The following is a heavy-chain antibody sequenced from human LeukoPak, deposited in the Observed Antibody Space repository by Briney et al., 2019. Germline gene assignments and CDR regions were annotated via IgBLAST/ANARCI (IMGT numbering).Heavy chain of an antibody. Sequence: GGSLRLSCAASGFAFSSYTMSWVRQAPGKGLEWVSTITTSDGNTYYADSVKGRFTVSRDNSKNTLFLQMNSLRAEDTAVYYCAKDGGLWVSAHWGDSWGRGTLVTVSS. J-gene: IGHJ4*02. CDR3: AKDGGLWVSAHWGDS. D-gene: IGHD7-27*01. V-gene: IGHV3-23*01. CDR2: ITTSDGNT. CDR1: GFAFSSYT.